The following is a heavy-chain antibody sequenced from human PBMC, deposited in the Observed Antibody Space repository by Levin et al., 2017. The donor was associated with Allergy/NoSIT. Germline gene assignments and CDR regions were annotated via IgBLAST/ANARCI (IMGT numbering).Heavy chain of an antibody. Sequence: GESLKISCAASGFTFSSYAMSWVRQAPGKGLEWVSAISGSGGSTYYADSVKGRFTISRDNSKNTLYLQMNSLRAEDTAVYYCAKERSQRYRGIVAYFDYWGQGTLVTVSS. D-gene: IGHD3-22*01. CDR1: GFTFSSYA. V-gene: IGHV3-23*01. J-gene: IGHJ4*02. CDR3: AKERSQRYRGIVAYFDY. CDR2: ISGSGGST.